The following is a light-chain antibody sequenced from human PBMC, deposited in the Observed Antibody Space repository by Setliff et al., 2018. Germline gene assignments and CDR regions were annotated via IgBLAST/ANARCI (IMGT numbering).Light chain of an antibody. V-gene: IGLV2-14*03. CDR2: EVN. CDR1: NSDVGGYNY. J-gene: IGLJ1*01. Sequence: QSVLTQPAAVSGSPGQSITISCAGTNSDVGGYNYVSWYQQHPNKAPKLMIYEVNNRPSGISDRFSGSKSGTTASLTISGLQSADEADYFCGSYTNTFGYVFGSGTKVTVL. CDR3: GSYTNTFGYV.